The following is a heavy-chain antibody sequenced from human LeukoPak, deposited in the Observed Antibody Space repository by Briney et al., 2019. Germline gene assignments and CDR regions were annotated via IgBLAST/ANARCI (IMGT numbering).Heavy chain of an antibody. CDR2: IYTSGST. CDR3: TKGLWAGVSAARD. CDR1: GFTFSSYS. V-gene: IGHV3-66*01. Sequence: GGSLRLSCAASGFTFSSYSMNWVRQAPGKGLEWVSVIYTSGSTYYADSVKGRFTISRDNSQNTVDLQMNSLRTEDTAVYYCTKGLWAGVSAARDWGQGALVTVSS. D-gene: IGHD2-8*01. J-gene: IGHJ4*02.